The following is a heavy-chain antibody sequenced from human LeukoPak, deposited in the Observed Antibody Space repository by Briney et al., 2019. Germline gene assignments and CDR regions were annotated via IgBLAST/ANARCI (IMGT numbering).Heavy chain of an antibody. CDR1: GFTFSSYW. J-gene: IGHJ3*02. V-gene: IGHV3-74*01. Sequence: PGGSLRLSCAASGFTFSSYWMHWVRQAQGEGLVGVSRINSDGSSTSYADSVKGRFTTSRDNAKNTLYLQMNSLRVEDTAVYYCARVQGHPPNGLDIWGQGTMVTVSS. D-gene: IGHD2-8*01. CDR2: INSDGSST. CDR3: ARVQGHPPNGLDI.